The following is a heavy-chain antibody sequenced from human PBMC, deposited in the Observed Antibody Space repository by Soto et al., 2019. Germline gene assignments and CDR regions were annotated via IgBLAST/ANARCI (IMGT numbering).Heavy chain of an antibody. V-gene: IGHV3-66*01. Sequence: GGSLRLSCAASGFTVSSNYMSWVRQAPGKGLEWVSVIYSGGSTYYADSVKGRFTISRDNSKNTLYLQINSLRAEDTAVYYCARFPRSRYFDYWGQGTLVTVSS. D-gene: IGHD3-10*01. CDR2: IYSGGST. CDR1: GFTVSSNY. CDR3: ARFPRSRYFDY. J-gene: IGHJ4*02.